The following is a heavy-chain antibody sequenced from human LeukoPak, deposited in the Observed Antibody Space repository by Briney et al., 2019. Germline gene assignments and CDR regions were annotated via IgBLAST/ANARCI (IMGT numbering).Heavy chain of an antibody. CDR1: GGSISGYY. J-gene: IGHJ5*02. CDR3: ARDSRLQSWFDP. V-gene: IGHV4-4*07. CDR2: IHTCGTT. D-gene: IGHD5-24*01. Sequence: SDALSLTCTVSGGSISGYYWSWIRQPAGKGLEWIGRIHTCGTTYYNPSLKSPVTMSLDTSKNQFSLKLSSVTAADTAVYYCARDSRLQSWFDPWGQGTLVTVSS.